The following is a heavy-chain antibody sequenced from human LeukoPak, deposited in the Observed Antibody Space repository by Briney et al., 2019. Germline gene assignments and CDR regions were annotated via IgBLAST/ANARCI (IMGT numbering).Heavy chain of an antibody. CDR3: ARGWEQQGVGAFHV. Sequence: GGSLRLSCFASGFSFSIYWMHWVRQAPGKGLVWVSRITSDGSATNYADSVEGRFTISRDNAKNTLFLQMNSLRAEDTAVYYCARGWEQQGVGAFHVWGQGTMVTVSS. CDR1: GFSFSIYW. V-gene: IGHV3-74*01. CDR2: ITSDGSAT. D-gene: IGHD1/OR15-1a*01. J-gene: IGHJ3*01.